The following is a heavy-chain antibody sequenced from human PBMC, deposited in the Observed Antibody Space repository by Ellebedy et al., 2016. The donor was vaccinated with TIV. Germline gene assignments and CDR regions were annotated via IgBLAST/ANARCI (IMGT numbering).Heavy chain of an antibody. CDR3: ARDWDTSGWYEGGFEF. CDR2: ISPGKGST. V-gene: IGHV1-18*04. D-gene: IGHD6-19*01. Sequence: AASVKVSCKASGYTFSSYGLSWMRQAPGQGLEWMGWISPGKGSTYYAEKFRGRLTMTTDTSTSIVYMELGSLKSDDSAVYYCARDWDTSGWYEGGFEFWGQGTLVNVSS. CDR1: GYTFSSYG. J-gene: IGHJ4*02.